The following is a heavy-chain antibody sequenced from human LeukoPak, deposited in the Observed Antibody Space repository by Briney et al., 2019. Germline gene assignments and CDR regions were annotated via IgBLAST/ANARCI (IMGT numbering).Heavy chain of an antibody. D-gene: IGHD3-3*01. CDR3: ARAPYFDFWSGYPPDY. V-gene: IGHV3-7*01. CDR2: IHPDGIEK. CDR1: GFTFRTYW. J-gene: IGHJ4*02. Sequence: GGSLRLSCAASGFTFRTYWMSWVRQAPGKGLEWVANIHPDGIEKYHVDSVKGRFTISRDNAKNTLYLQMNSLRAEDTAVYYCARAPYFDFWSGYPPDYWGQGTLVTVSS.